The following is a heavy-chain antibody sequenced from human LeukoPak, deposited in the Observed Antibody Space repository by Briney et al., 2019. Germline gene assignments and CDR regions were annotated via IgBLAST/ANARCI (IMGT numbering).Heavy chain of an antibody. V-gene: IGHV4-34*01. CDR1: GGSFSGYY. D-gene: IGHD3-16*02. CDR2: INHSGST. Sequence: KPSETLSLTCAVYGGSFSGYYWSWIRQPPGKGLEWIGEINHSGSTNYNPSLKSRVTISVDTSKNQFSLKLSSVTAADTAVYYCARGGPYVWGSYRYSNWFDPWGQGTLVTVSS. CDR3: ARGGPYVWGSYRYSNWFDP. J-gene: IGHJ5*02.